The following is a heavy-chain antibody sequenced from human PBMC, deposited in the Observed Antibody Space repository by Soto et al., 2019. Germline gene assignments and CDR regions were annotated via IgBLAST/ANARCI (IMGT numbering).Heavy chain of an antibody. CDR3: ARRRSWYTDDAFDI. CDR2: ISAYNGNT. Sequence: ASVKVSCKASGYTFTSYGISWVRQAPGQGLEWMGWISAYNGNTNYAQKLQGRVTMTTDTSTSTAYMELRSLRSDDTAVYYCARRRSWYTDDAFDIWGQGTMVTVSS. CDR1: GYTFTSYG. J-gene: IGHJ3*02. D-gene: IGHD6-13*01. V-gene: IGHV1-18*01.